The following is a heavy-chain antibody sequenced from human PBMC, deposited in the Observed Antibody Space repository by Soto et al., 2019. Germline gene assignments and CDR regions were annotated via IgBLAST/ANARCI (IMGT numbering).Heavy chain of an antibody. Sequence: ASVKVSCKASGYTFTSYDINWVRQATGQGLEWMGWMNPNSGNTGYAQKFQGRVTMTRNTSISTAYMELSSLRSEDTAVYYCARVPSYDILNGDSGYYYGMDVWGQGTTVTVSS. CDR3: ARVPSYDILNGDSGYYYGMDV. J-gene: IGHJ6*02. CDR2: MNPNSGNT. V-gene: IGHV1-8*01. D-gene: IGHD3-9*01. CDR1: GYTFTSYD.